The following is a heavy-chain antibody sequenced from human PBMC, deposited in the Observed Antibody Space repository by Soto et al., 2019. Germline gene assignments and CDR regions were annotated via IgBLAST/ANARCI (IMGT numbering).Heavy chain of an antibody. D-gene: IGHD6-19*01. J-gene: IGHJ4*02. CDR3: ARDGAVAGNSNFDY. Sequence: ASVKVSCKVSGYSFTSYGMHWVRQAPGQSLEWMGWINAGNGYTKYSPKFQGRVTITRDTSASTAYMELSSLSSEDTAVYYCARDGAVAGNSNFDYWGQGTLVTVSS. CDR1: GYSFTSYG. V-gene: IGHV1-3*01. CDR2: INAGNGYT.